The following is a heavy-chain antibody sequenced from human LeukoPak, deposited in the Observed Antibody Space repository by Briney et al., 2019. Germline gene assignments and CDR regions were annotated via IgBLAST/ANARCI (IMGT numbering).Heavy chain of an antibody. D-gene: IGHD3-3*01. CDR2: IYYSGST. Sequence: SETLSLTCTVSGGSISSYYWSWIRQAPGKGLEWTGYIYYSGSTNYNPSLKSRVTISVDTSKNQFSLKLSSVTAADTAVYYCARSGRTDDFWSGHYAPWFDPWGQGTLVTVSS. CDR3: ARSGRTDDFWSGHYAPWFDP. J-gene: IGHJ5*02. CDR1: GGSISSYY. V-gene: IGHV4-59*01.